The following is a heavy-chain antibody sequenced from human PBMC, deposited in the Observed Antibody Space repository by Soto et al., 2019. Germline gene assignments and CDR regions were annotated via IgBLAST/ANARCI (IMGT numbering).Heavy chain of an antibody. V-gene: IGHV4-59*01. CDR2: IYHTGST. Sequence: SETLSLTCTVSGGSISTYDWSWIRQSPGKGLEWIGCIYHTGSTKYNPSLKSRVTISIDTSKNQFSLKLSSVTAADTAVYYCARVVTATSHYFDYWGQGALVTVSS. CDR3: ARVVTATSHYFDY. D-gene: IGHD2-21*02. CDR1: GGSISTYD. J-gene: IGHJ4*02.